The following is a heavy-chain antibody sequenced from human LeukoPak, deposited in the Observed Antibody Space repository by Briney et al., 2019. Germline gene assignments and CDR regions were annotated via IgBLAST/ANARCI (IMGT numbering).Heavy chain of an antibody. J-gene: IGHJ6*02. CDR2: INPNSGGT. D-gene: IGHD2-2*01. V-gene: IGHV1-2*02. CDR1: GYTFTGYY. CDR3: ASKDCSSTSCPNAMDV. Sequence: ASVKVSCKASGYTFTGYYMHWVRQAPGQGLEWMGWINPNSGGTNYAQKFQGGVTMTRDTSISTAYMELSRLRSDDTAVYYCASKDCSSTSCPNAMDVWGQGTTVTVSS.